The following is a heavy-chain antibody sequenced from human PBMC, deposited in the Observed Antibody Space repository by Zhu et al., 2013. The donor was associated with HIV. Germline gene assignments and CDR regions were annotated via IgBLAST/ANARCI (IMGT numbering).Heavy chain of an antibody. CDR3: AREPTVTMVRAYGMDV. Sequence: QVQLVQSGAEVKKPGSSVKVSCKASGGTFSSYTISWVRQAPGQGLEWMGRIIPILGIANYAQKFQGRVTITADKSTSTAYMELSSLRSEDTAVYYCAREPTVTMVRAYGMDVWGQGTTVTVSS. D-gene: IGHD3-10*01. CDR1: GGTFSSYT. CDR2: IIPILGIA. J-gene: IGHJ6*02. V-gene: IGHV1-69*08.